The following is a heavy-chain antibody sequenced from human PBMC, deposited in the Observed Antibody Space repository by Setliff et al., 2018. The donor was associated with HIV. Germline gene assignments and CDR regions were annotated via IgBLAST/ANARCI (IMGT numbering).Heavy chain of an antibody. CDR2: IYYSGST. D-gene: IGHD2-15*01. V-gene: IGHV4-39*07. CDR3: ARSRGDIVMMVAAHWYFDL. CDR1: GGSICSSGYY. Sequence: SETLSLTCSVSGGSICSSGYYWGWIRQPPGKGLEWIGSIYYSGSTYYNPSLKSRVTISVDTSKNQFSLKLSSVTAADTAVYYCARSRGDIVMMVAAHWYFDLWGRGTLVTVSS. J-gene: IGHJ2*01.